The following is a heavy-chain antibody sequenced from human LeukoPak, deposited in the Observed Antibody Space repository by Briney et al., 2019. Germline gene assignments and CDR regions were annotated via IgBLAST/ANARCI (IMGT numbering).Heavy chain of an antibody. Sequence: ASVNVSCKASGYTFTSYYMHGVRQAPGQGLEWMGIISPSGASTTYAQNFQGRVTMTRAMSTSTLYMELSSLKSEDTAVYYCARGSSRSPRDAFDIWGQGTMVTVSS. CDR1: GYTFTSYY. V-gene: IGHV1-46*01. J-gene: IGHJ3*02. CDR2: ISPSGAST. CDR3: ARGSSRSPRDAFDI.